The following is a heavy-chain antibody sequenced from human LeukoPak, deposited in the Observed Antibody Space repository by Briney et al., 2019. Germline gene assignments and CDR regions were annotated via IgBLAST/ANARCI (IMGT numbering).Heavy chain of an antibody. CDR1: GFTFSAYW. V-gene: IGHV3-7*01. J-gene: IGHJ4*02. CDR2: IKTDGDER. CDR3: ARDISSGFYTPDY. Sequence: PGGSLRLSCVASGFTFSAYWMSWVRQAPGMGLEWVAHIKTDGDERNYVDSVKGRFTISRDNAKSSLYLQMNALRDEDTAVYYCARDISSGFYTPDYWGQGTLVTVSS. D-gene: IGHD5-12*01.